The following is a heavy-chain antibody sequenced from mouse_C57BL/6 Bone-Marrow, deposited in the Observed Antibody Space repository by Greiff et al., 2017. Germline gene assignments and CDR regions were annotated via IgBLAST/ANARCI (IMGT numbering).Heavy chain of an antibody. D-gene: IGHD1-1*01. CDR3: ASLITTVVPFDY. CDR2: ISYDGSN. J-gene: IGHJ2*01. CDR1: GYSITSGYY. V-gene: IGHV3-6*01. Sequence: EVQLQQSGPGLVKPSQSLSLTCSVTGYSITSGYYWNWIRQFPGNKLEWMGYISYDGSNNYNPSLKNRISITRDTSKNQFFLKLNSVTTEDTATYYSASLITTVVPFDYWGQGTTLTVSS.